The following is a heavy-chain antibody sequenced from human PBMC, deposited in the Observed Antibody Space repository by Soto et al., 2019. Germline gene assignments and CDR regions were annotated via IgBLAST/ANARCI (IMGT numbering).Heavy chain of an antibody. J-gene: IGHJ4*02. CDR1: GYTFTGYY. D-gene: IGHD2-15*01. V-gene: IGHV1-2*02. CDR2: INPNSGDT. CDR3: ARDGGGLDYFDY. Sequence: ASVKVSCKASGYTFTGYYMHWVRQAPGQGLEWMGWINPNSGDTNYAQKLQGRVNMTRDTSISTAYMELSRLRSDDTAVYYCARDGGGLDYFDYWGQGTLVTVSS.